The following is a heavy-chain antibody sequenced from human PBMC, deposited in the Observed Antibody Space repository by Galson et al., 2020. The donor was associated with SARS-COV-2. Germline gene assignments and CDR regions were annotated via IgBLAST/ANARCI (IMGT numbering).Heavy chain of an antibody. CDR1: GDSISTYY. D-gene: IGHD2-2*01. CDR2: IYSSGST. CDR3: ARNPCSSTSWSSTCSAP. V-gene: IGHV4-59*01. Sequence: ASETLSLTCTVSGDSISTYYWTWIRQPPGKGLEWIGYIYSSGSTNYNPSLKSRVTISIDTSKNQFSLRLSSVTAADTAVYYCARNPCSSTSWSSTCSAPGGQGSLVTVPS. J-gene: IGHJ5*02.